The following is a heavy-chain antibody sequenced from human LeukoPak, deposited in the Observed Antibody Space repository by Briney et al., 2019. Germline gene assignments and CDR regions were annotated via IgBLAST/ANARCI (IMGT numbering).Heavy chain of an antibody. CDR3: ARGAKRWFDP. Sequence: SVTLSLTCTVSGGSNSSHYWSWIRQPPGKGLEWIGYIYYSGSTNYNPSLKSRVTISVDTSKNQFSLKLSSVTAADTAVYYCARGAKRWFDPWGQGTLVTVSS. CDR1: GGSNSSHY. CDR2: IYYSGST. J-gene: IGHJ5*02. D-gene: IGHD4/OR15-4a*01. V-gene: IGHV4-59*11.